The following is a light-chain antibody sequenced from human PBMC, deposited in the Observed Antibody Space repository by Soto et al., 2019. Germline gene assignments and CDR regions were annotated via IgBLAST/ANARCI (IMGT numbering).Light chain of an antibody. CDR1: QTISSW. CDR3: QLSDIFLEA. J-gene: IGKJ1*01. CDR2: EAS. V-gene: IGKV1-5*03. Sequence: PRAESAGSRSIYVEDRVTITCRASQTISSWLAWYQQKRGKAPKLLIYEASTLKSGVPSRFSGSGSGTEFTLTICSLQADDFAPYCCQLSDIFLEAFGQ.